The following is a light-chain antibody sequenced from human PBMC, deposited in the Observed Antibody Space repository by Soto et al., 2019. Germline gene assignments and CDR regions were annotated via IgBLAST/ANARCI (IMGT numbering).Light chain of an antibody. CDR2: LNSDGSH. CDR3: QTWGSGSHYV. V-gene: IGLV4-69*01. J-gene: IGLJ1*01. CDR1: SGHSSYA. Sequence: QPVLTQSPSASASLGASVKLTCTLSSGHSSYAIAWHQQQPEKGPRYLIKLNSDGSHSKGDGIPDRFSGSSSGAERYLPISSLQSEDEADYYCQTWGSGSHYVFATGTKLTVL.